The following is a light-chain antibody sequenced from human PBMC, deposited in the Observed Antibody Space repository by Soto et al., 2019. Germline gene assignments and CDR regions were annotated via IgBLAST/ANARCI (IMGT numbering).Light chain of an antibody. J-gene: IGKJ1*01. V-gene: IGKV1-5*03. CDR3: QQYNSYRE. Sequence: IQMTHSPSTLSASVGDRVTITCRASQSISSWLAWYQQKPGKAPKLLIYKASNLEGGVPSRFSGSGSGTEFTLTISSLQPDDFATYYCQQYNSYREFGQGTKVDIK. CDR2: KAS. CDR1: QSISSW.